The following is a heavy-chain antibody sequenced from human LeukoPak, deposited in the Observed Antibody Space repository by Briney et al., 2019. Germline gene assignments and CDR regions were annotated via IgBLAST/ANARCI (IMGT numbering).Heavy chain of an antibody. D-gene: IGHD3-22*01. Sequence: GGSLRLSCAASGFTFSDYYMSWIRQAPGKGLEWVSYISSSGSTIYYADSVKGRLTISRDNDKHSLYLQMKSLRAEDTAVYYCARDRRYFDRSGYSYYYYGMDVWGQGTTVHVSS. J-gene: IGHJ6*02. CDR2: ISSSGSTI. CDR3: ARDRRYFDRSGYSYYYYGMDV. V-gene: IGHV3-11*01. CDR1: GFTFSDYY.